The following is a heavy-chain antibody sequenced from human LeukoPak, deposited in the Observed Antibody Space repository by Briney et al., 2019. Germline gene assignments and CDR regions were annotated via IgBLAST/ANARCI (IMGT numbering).Heavy chain of an antibody. CDR2: ISAYNGNT. CDR3: AEGGDGYNDY. Sequence: AASVKVSCKASGYTFTSYGISWVRQAPGQGLEWMGWISAYNGNTNYAQKLQGRVTITADKSTSTAYMELSSLRSEDTAVYYCAEGGDGYNDYWGQGTLVTVSS. J-gene: IGHJ4*02. CDR1: GYTFTSYG. D-gene: IGHD5-24*01. V-gene: IGHV1-18*01.